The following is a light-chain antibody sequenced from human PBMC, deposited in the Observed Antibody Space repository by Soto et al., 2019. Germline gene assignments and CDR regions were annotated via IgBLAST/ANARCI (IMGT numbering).Light chain of an antibody. Sequence: EIVLTQSPGTLSLSLGERATLSRRASQSVSSNYLAWYQQKPGQAPRLLIYGASSRATGIPDRFSGSGSGTDFTLTISRLEPEDYAVYYCQQYGSLSWTFGQGTKVEIK. V-gene: IGKV3-20*01. CDR2: GAS. J-gene: IGKJ1*01. CDR3: QQYGSLSWT. CDR1: QSVSSNY.